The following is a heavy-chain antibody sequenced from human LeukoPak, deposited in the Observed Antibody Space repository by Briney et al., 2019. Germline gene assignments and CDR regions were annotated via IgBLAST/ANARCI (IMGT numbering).Heavy chain of an antibody. J-gene: IGHJ4*02. CDR2: INHSGST. CDR3: ARGESLQNILVVPAAPFDY. CDR1: GGSFSGYY. Sequence: SETLSLTCAVYGGSFSGYYWSWIRQPPGKGLEWIGEINHSGSTNYNPSLKSRVTISVDTSKNQFSLKLSSVTAADTAVYYCARGESLQNILVVPAAPFDYWGQGTLVTVSS. V-gene: IGHV4-34*01. D-gene: IGHD2-2*01.